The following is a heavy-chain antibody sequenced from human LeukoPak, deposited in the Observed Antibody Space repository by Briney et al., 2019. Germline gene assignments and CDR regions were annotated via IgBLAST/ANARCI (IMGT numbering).Heavy chain of an antibody. CDR1: GGSISNYNYY. J-gene: IGHJ4*02. CDR3: ARVSMVEGGFDY. D-gene: IGHD2-15*01. Sequence: SETLSLTCTVSGGSISNYNYYWGWIRQPPGKGLEWIGSSGSTYHNPSLKSRVTISVDTSKNQFSLRLSSVTAADTAVYYCARVSMVEGGFDYWGQGTLVTVSS. CDR2: SGST. V-gene: IGHV4-39*01.